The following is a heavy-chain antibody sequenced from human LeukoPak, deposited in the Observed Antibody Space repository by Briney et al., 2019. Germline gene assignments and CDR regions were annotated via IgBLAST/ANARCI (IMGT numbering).Heavy chain of an antibody. CDR2: IVLGSGYT. CDR1: GFTFTSSA. Sequence: EASVKVSCKVSGFTFTSSAAQWVRQARGQRLEWIGWIVLGSGYTNYAQKFQERLTITRDMSTTTAYMELSSLTSEDTAVYFCAVDQGRPAGDAFDYWGQGTLVTVSS. D-gene: IGHD2-2*01. CDR3: AVDQGRPAGDAFDY. V-gene: IGHV1-58*01. J-gene: IGHJ4*02.